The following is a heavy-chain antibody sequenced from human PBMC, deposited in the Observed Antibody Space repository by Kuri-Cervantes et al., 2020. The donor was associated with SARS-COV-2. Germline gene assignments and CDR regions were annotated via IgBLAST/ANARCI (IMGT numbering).Heavy chain of an antibody. V-gene: IGHV3-11*05. CDR2: ISGTSTYT. Sequence: LSLTCAASGFSFSNSYMSWIRQAPGKGLEWLSYISGTSTYTYYAESVKGRFTISRDNAKNSLYLQMNSLRAEDTAVYYCAREDSGTNDAFDFWGQGATVTVSS. J-gene: IGHJ3*01. CDR1: GFSFSNSY. CDR3: AREDSGTNDAFDF. D-gene: IGHD3-10*01.